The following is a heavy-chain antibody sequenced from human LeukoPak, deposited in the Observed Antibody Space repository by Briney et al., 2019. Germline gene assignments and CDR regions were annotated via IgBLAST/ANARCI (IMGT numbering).Heavy chain of an antibody. J-gene: IGHJ4*02. CDR3: ARGGDDFWSGYFDY. Sequence: GGCLRLSCAASGFTFSSYAMHWVRQAPGKGLEWVAVISYDGSNKYYADSVKGRFTISRDNSKNTLYLQMNSLRAEDTAVYYCARGGDDFWSGYFDYWSREPWSPSPQ. CDR1: GFTFSSYA. D-gene: IGHD3-3*01. CDR2: ISYDGSNK. V-gene: IGHV3-30-3*01.